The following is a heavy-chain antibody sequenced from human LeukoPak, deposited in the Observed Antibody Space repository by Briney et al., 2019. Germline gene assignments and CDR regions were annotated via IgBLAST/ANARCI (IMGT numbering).Heavy chain of an antibody. Sequence: PSETLSLTCTVSGGSISSYYWSWIRQPPGKGLEWIGYIYYSGSTNYNPSLKSRVTISVDTSKNQFSLKLSSVTAADTAVYYCARTVAGTGLNDYWGQGTLDTVSS. CDR2: IYYSGST. V-gene: IGHV4-59*01. D-gene: IGHD6-19*01. J-gene: IGHJ4*02. CDR3: ARTVAGTGLNDY. CDR1: GGSISSYY.